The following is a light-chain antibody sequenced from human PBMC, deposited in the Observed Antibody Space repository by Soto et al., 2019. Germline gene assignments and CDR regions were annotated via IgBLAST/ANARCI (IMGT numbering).Light chain of an antibody. V-gene: IGLV4-69*01. CDR3: QTWVTGMRV. Sequence: QSVLTQSPSASASLGASVKLTCILSSGHSNYAFAWHQHQAEKGPRYLMKINSDASHSRGDGIPNRFSGSSSGAERYLTISSLQSEDEADYYCQTWVTGMRVFGGGTKLTVL. J-gene: IGLJ3*02. CDR2: INSDASH. CDR1: SGHSNYA.